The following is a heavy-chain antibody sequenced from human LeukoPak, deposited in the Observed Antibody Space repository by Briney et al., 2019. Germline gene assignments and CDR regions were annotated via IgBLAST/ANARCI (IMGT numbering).Heavy chain of an antibody. CDR2: IYTSGST. V-gene: IGHV4-61*02. D-gene: IGHD6-13*01. CDR1: GGSISSGSYY. Sequence: SQTLSLTCTVSGGSISSGSYYWSWIRQPAGKGLEWIGRIYTSGSTNYNPSLKSRVTISVDTSKNQFSLKLSSVTAADTAVYYCARVRMRQQLDYWGQGTPVTVSS. CDR3: ARVRMRQQLDY. J-gene: IGHJ4*02.